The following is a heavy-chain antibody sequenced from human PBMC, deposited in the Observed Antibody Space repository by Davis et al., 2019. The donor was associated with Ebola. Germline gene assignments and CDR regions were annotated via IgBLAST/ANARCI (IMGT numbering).Heavy chain of an antibody. Sequence: GESLKISCAASGFNFRSYGMHWVRQAPGKGLEWVAKINTDGSEKHYVDSLEGRFTVSRDNARNSVFLQMTSLRVDDTATYFCARDPFWGALDYWGQGALVTVTS. D-gene: IGHD3-16*01. CDR1: GFNFRSYG. CDR3: ARDPFWGALDY. V-gene: IGHV3-7*03. J-gene: IGHJ4*02. CDR2: INTDGSEK.